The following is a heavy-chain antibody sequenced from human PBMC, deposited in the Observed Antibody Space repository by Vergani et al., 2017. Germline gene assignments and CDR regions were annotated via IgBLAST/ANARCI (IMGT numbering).Heavy chain of an antibody. D-gene: IGHD2-15*01. CDR2: INPSGGST. Sequence: QVQLVQSGAEVKKPGASVKVSCKASGYTFTSYYMHWVRQAPGQGLEWMGIINPSGGSTSYAQKFQGRVTMTRDTSPSTVYMELSSLRSEDTAVYYCARGPRCSGGSCYSGNFDYWGQGTLVTVSS. CDR3: ARGPRCSGGSCYSGNFDY. J-gene: IGHJ4*02. V-gene: IGHV1-46*01. CDR1: GYTFTSYY.